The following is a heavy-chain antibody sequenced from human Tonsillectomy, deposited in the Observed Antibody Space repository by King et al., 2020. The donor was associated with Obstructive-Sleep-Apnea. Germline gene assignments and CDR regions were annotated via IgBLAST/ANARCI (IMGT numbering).Heavy chain of an antibody. D-gene: IGHD6-13*01. CDR2: INPGSGGT. CDR1: GYSFSDYY. Sequence: VQLVESGAEVKKPGASVKVSCKASGYSFSDYYMHWVRQAPGQGLEWMGWINPGSGGTTCAQKFQGWVTMTRDTSINTAYMELSRLSSDDTAVYYCARELYSGTGRDAFDIWGQGTMVTVSS. V-gene: IGHV1-2*04. CDR3: ARELYSGTGRDAFDI. J-gene: IGHJ3*02.